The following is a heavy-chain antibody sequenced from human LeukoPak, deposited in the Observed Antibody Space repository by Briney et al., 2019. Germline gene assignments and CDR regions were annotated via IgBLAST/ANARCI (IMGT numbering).Heavy chain of an antibody. V-gene: IGHV3-15*01. CDR2: IRNDRIT. D-gene: IGHD5-12*01. Sequence: GGSLRLSCVLSGLTFSDAWMSWVRQAPGKGLEWVGRIRNDRITDYAAPVQGRFSISRDNSKNTFYLQMNSLRTEDTGMYLCTWMATIFTVDYWGQGTLVTVSS. CDR3: TWMATIFTVDY. J-gene: IGHJ4*02. CDR1: GLTFSDAW.